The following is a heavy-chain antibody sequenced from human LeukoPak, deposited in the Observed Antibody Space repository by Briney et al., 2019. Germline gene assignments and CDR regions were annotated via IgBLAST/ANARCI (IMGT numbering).Heavy chain of an antibody. CDR3: ATYRVRHLNSLDY. CDR2: INQDGSEK. CDR1: GGSISSSSYY. J-gene: IGHJ4*02. V-gene: IGHV3-7*01. Sequence: PSETLSLTCTVSGGSISSSSYYWGWVRQAPGKGLEWVANINQDGSEKNYVDSVKGRFTVSRDNAKNSLFLQMSSLRAEDTAVYYCATYRVRHLNSLDYWGRGTLVSVSS. D-gene: IGHD3-16*02.